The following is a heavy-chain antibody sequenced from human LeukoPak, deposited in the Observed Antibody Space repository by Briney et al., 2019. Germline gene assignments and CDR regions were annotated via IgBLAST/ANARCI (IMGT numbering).Heavy chain of an antibody. CDR1: GFVFSGYW. Sequence: GGSLRLSCAASGFVFSGYWMSWVRQAPGKGLEWVANINEDGRKKHYLDSVEGRFTISRDNAKNSLYLQMNSLRAEDTAVFYCASDRDFRLHYWGQGTLVTVSS. D-gene: IGHD2-21*02. CDR2: INEDGRKK. J-gene: IGHJ4*02. CDR3: ASDRDFRLHY. V-gene: IGHV3-7*03.